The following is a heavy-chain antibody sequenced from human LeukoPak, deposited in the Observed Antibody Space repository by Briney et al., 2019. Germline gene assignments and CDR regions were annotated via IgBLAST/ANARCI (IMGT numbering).Heavy chain of an antibody. CDR2: IGTAGDT. D-gene: IGHD1-26*01. CDR3: ARGMGATTQSLFDQ. J-gene: IGHJ4*02. V-gene: IGHV3-13*04. CDR1: GFTFSSYD. Sequence: GGSLRLSCAASGFTFSSYDMHWVRQATGKGLEWVSGIGTAGDTYNPGSVKGRFTTSRENAKNSLYLQMNSLRGGDTAVYYCARGMGATTQSLFDQWGQGTLVTVSS.